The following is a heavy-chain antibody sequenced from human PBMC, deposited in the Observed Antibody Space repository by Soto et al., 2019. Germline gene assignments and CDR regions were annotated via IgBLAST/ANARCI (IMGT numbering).Heavy chain of an antibody. D-gene: IGHD3-10*02. Sequence: QVQLVQSGAEVKEPGDSVRVSCEASGYTFTAYHIHWVRQAPGQGLERMGWINPKFGDTTYAQDFQGRVSMTRDMSISTGYMELSRLTSDDTAIYYCARNMDYYYGRGSGNGHGVWGQGTTVTVFS. CDR3: ARNMDYYYGRGSGNGHGV. CDR2: INPKFGDT. CDR1: GYTFTAYH. J-gene: IGHJ6*02. V-gene: IGHV1-2*02.